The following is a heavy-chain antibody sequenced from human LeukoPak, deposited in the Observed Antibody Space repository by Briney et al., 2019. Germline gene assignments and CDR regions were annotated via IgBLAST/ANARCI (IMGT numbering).Heavy chain of an antibody. D-gene: IGHD3-22*01. J-gene: IGHJ4*02. Sequence: PSETLPLTCAVYGGSFSGYYWGWIRQPPGKGLEWIGSIYYSGSTYYNPSLKSRVTISVDTSKNQFSLKLSSVTAADTAVYYCARDLVYDSSGYYPVWGQGTLVTVSS. CDR2: IYYSGST. CDR3: ARDLVYDSSGYYPV. V-gene: IGHV4-34*01. CDR1: GGSFSGYY.